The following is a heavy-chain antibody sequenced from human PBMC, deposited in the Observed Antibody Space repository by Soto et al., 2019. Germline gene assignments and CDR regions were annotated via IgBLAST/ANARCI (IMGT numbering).Heavy chain of an antibody. CDR1: GFTFSSYW. J-gene: IGHJ4*02. CDR3: ARQAPTQSSAPDY. D-gene: IGHD4-17*01. CDR2: IKQGGSET. V-gene: IGHV3-7*04. Sequence: EVQLVESGGGLVQPGGSLRLSCAASGFTFSSYWMSWVRQAPGKGLEWVANIKQGGSETYYVDSVRGRFTISRDNAKNSLHLQMNSLRAEDKAVYYCARQAPTQSSAPDYWGQGTLVTVSS.